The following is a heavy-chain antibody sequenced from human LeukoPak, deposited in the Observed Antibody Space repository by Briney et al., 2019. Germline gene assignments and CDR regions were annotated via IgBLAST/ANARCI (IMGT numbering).Heavy chain of an antibody. Sequence: PGGSLRLSCAASGFTFSSYAMRWVRQAPGKGLEWVSAISGSGGSTYYADSVKGRFTISRDNSKNMLYLQMNGLRAEDTAVYYCAKFLQLKTPRLDYWGQGTLVTVSS. V-gene: IGHV3-23*01. CDR1: GFTFSSYA. J-gene: IGHJ4*02. CDR2: ISGSGGST. CDR3: AKFLQLKTPRLDY. D-gene: IGHD5-18*01.